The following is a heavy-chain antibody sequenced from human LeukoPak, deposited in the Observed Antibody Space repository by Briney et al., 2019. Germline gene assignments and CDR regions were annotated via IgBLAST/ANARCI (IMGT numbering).Heavy chain of an antibody. V-gene: IGHV3-49*04. D-gene: IGHD5-18*01. CDR1: GFTFGDYP. J-gene: IGHJ3*02. CDR3: TRRNTADAFDI. Sequence: GGSLRLSCSASGFTFGDYPMTWVRQAPGMGLEWVGFIRGKAFGGKTHYAAPVKGRFTISRDDSKSIAYLQLNSLKTEDTAVYYCTRRNTADAFDIWGRGTMVTVSS. CDR2: IRGKAFGGKT.